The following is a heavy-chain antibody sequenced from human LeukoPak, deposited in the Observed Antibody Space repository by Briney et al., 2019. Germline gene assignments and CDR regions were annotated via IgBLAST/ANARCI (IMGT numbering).Heavy chain of an antibody. Sequence: PGGSLRLSCAASGFTFGTFWMSWVRQAPGKGLEWVANIKQDGSEKYYVDSVKGRFTISRDNAKNSLYLQMNSLRAEDTAVYYCARGIASGIDYFDPWGQGTLVTVSS. CDR2: IKQDGSEK. D-gene: IGHD4-11*01. CDR3: ARGIASGIDYFDP. J-gene: IGHJ5*02. V-gene: IGHV3-7*01. CDR1: GFTFGTFW.